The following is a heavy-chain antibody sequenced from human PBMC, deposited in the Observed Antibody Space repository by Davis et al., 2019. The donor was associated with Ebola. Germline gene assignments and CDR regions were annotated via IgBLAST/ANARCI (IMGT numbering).Heavy chain of an antibody. CDR2: IYPDDSET. D-gene: IGHD4-11*01. Sequence: GESLKISCKGSGYTFSKSWIVWVRQMSGKGLEWMGVIYPDDSETTYSPSFQGQVTISADKSISTAYLQWSGLKASDTAMYYCARQGPVTSDGYSYCAMDVWGTGTTVTVSS. CDR1: GYTFSKSW. V-gene: IGHV5-51*01. CDR3: ARQGPVTSDGYSYCAMDV. J-gene: IGHJ6*04.